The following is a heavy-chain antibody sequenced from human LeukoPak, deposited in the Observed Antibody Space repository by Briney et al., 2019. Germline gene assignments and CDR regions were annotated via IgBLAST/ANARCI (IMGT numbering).Heavy chain of an antibody. CDR3: ARPANLYYSADAFAL. J-gene: IGHJ3*01. V-gene: IGHV1-18*01. CDR1: GYTFTSYG. CDR2: INPNSGGT. Sequence: ASVKVSCKASGYTFTSYGISWVRQAPGQGLEWMGWINPNSGGTNYAQKLQGRVTMTTDTSTSTAYMELTNLRSDDTAVYYCARPANLYYSADAFALWGQGTLVTVSS. D-gene: IGHD2/OR15-2a*01.